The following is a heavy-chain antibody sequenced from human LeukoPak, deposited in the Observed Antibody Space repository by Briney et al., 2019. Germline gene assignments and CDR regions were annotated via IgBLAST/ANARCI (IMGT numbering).Heavy chain of an antibody. CDR3: AKGGREVRDYYYGMDV. Sequence: PGGSLRLSCAASGFTFSSYAMSWVRQAPGKGLEWVSAISGCGGSTYYADSVKGRFTISRDNSKNTLYLQMNSLRAEDTAVYYCAKGGREVRDYYYGMDVWGQGTTVTVSS. J-gene: IGHJ6*02. CDR1: GFTFSSYA. D-gene: IGHD2-2*01. CDR2: ISGCGGST. V-gene: IGHV3-23*01.